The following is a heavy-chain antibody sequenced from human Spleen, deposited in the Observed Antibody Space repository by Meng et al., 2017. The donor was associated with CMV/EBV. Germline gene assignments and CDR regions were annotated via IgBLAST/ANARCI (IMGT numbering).Heavy chain of an antibody. Sequence: GESLKISCAASGFTFSDFYMAWIRQVPGKGLEWVAYISSSGSTIYYADSVKGRFTISRDNAKNSLYLQMNSLRAEDTAVYYCARVLYSGSYSDYWGQGTLVTVSS. D-gene: IGHD1-26*01. CDR1: GFTFSDFY. V-gene: IGHV3-11*01. J-gene: IGHJ4*02. CDR2: ISSSGSTI. CDR3: ARVLYSGSYSDY.